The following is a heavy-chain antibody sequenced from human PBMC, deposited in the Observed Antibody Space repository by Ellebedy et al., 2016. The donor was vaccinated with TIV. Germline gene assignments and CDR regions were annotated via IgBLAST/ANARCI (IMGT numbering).Heavy chain of an antibody. CDR2: INHSGST. D-gene: IGHD2-2*02. J-gene: IGHJ5*02. Sequence: SETLSLXXAVYGGSFSGYYWSWIRQPPGKGLEWIGEINHSGSTNYNPSLKSRVTISVDTSKNQFSLKLSSVTAADTAVYYCASSFVVVVPAAIAKWFDPWGQGTLVTVSS. CDR1: GGSFSGYY. CDR3: ASSFVVVVPAAIAKWFDP. V-gene: IGHV4-34*01.